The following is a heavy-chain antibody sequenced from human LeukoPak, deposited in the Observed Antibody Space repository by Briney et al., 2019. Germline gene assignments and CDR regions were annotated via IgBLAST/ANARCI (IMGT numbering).Heavy chain of an antibody. D-gene: IGHD4-23*01. CDR3: ARHSSMTTVVDH. J-gene: IGHJ4*02. CDR1: GGSISSSNYY. CDR2: IYYSGST. Sequence: SETLSLTCTVSGGSISSSNYYWGWIRQPPGKGLEWIGSIYYSGSTYYNPSLKSRVTISVDTSKRQFSLRLNSVTAADTAVYYCARHSSMTTVVDHWGQGTLVTVSS. V-gene: IGHV4-39*01.